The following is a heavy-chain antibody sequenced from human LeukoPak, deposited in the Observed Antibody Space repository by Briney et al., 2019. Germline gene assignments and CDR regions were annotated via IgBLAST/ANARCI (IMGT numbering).Heavy chain of an antibody. V-gene: IGHV3-21*01. CDR3: ARDRGWGDMSDAFDI. CDR1: GFTFSSYS. J-gene: IGHJ3*02. D-gene: IGHD2-15*01. Sequence: GGSLRLSCAASGFTFSSYSMNWVCQAPGKGLEWVSSISSSSSYIYYADSVKGRFTISRDNAKNSLYLQMNSLRAEDTAVYYCARDRGWGDMSDAFDIWGQGTMVTVSS. CDR2: ISSSSSYI.